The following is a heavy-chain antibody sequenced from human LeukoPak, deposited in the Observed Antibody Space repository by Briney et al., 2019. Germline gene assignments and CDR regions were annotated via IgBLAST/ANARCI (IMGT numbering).Heavy chain of an antibody. CDR3: AKVVDDFLWFGESRLQVYFDY. CDR2: ISGSGGST. D-gene: IGHD3-10*01. CDR1: GFIFSDYP. Sequence: QPGGSLRLSCAASGFIFSDYPMGWVRQAPGKGLEWVSAISGSGGSTYYADSVKGRFTISRDNSKNTLYLQMNSLRAEDTAVYYCAKVVDDFLWFGESRLQVYFDYWGQGTLVTVSS. V-gene: IGHV3-23*01. J-gene: IGHJ4*02.